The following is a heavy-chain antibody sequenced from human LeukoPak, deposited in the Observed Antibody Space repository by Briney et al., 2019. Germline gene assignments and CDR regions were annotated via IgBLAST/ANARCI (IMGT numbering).Heavy chain of an antibody. D-gene: IGHD6-6*01. CDR3: ARLPASLYYYGMDV. V-gene: IGHV4-59*12. CDR2: IYYSGST. J-gene: IGHJ6*02. Sequence: SETLSLTCTVSGGSISSYYWSWIRQPPGKGLEWIGYIYYSGSTNYNPSLKSRVTMSVDTSKNQFSLKLSSVTAADTAVYYCARLPASLYYYGMDVWGQGTTVTVSS. CDR1: GGSISSYY.